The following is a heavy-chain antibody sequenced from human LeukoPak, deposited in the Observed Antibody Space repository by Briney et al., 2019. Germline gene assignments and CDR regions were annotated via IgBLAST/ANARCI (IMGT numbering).Heavy chain of an antibody. V-gene: IGHV3-23*01. D-gene: IGHD4-17*01. Sequence: GGSLRLSCAASGFXFSSYAMSWVRQAPGKGLEWLAPISGSGGRIYYADSVKGRYTITRDNSKHTVYMQMTSLRAEDTAAYYCAKGRNGYGDFEYCCQGTGVIVS. CDR2: ISGSGGRI. CDR3: AKGRNGYGDFEY. CDR1: GFXFSSYA. J-gene: IGHJ4*02.